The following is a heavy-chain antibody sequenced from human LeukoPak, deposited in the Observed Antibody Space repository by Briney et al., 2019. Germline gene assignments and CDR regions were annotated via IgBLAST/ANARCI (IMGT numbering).Heavy chain of an antibody. D-gene: IGHD1/OR15-1a*01. CDR1: GFTFSSYW. V-gene: IGHV3-74*01. J-gene: IGHJ4*02. Sequence: GGSLRLSCAASGFTFSSYWMHWVRQAPGKGLVWVSRTNRDGSSTTYADSVKGRVTISRDNTKNTVYLQMNSLRAEDTAVYYCARGRLWNIDYWGQGTLVTVSS. CDR3: ARGRLWNIDY. CDR2: TNRDGSST.